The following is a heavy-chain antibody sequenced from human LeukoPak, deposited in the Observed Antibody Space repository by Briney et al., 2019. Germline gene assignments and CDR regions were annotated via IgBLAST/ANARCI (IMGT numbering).Heavy chain of an antibody. CDR3: AREADGDYLKYYYYYMDV. CDR2: INTNTGNP. V-gene: IGHV7-4-1*02. CDR1: GYTFTSYA. D-gene: IGHD4-17*01. J-gene: IGHJ6*03. Sequence: ASVKVSCKASGYTFTSYAMNWVRQAPGQGLEWMGWINTNTGNPTYAQGFTGRFVFSLDTSVSTAYLQISSLKAEDTAVYYCAREADGDYLKYYYYYMDVWGKGTTVTVSS.